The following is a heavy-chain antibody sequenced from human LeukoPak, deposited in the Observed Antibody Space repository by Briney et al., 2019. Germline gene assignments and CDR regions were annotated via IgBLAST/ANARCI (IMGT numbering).Heavy chain of an antibody. D-gene: IGHD3-22*01. CDR1: GLTFSGFA. CDR3: AKAGDSSGDYFIDY. Sequence: GGSLRLSCAAPGLTFSGFAMRWVRQAPGKRLERVSTLTSAGYTYYADSVKGRFTISRDTSKTTLYLQMNSLRAEDTAVYYCAKAGDSSGDYFIDYWGQGTLVTVSS. J-gene: IGHJ4*02. CDR2: LTSAGYT. V-gene: IGHV3-23*01.